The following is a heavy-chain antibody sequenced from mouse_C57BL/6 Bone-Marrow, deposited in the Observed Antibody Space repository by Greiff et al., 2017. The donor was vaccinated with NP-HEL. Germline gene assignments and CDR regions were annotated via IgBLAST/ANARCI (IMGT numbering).Heavy chain of an antibody. Sequence: VKLVESGPELVKPGASVKLSCKASGYTFTSYDINWVKQRPGQGLAWIGWIYPRDGSTKYNEKFKGTATLTVDTSSSTAYMELHSLTSEDSAVYFCARPNWTLFDYWGQGTTLTVSS. CDR3: ARPNWTLFDY. J-gene: IGHJ2*01. CDR1: GYTFTSYD. D-gene: IGHD4-1*01. CDR2: IYPRDGST. V-gene: IGHV1-85*01.